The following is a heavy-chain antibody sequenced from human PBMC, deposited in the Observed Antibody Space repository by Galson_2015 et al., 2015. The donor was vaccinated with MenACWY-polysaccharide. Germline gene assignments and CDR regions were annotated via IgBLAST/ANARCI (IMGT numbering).Heavy chain of an antibody. CDR1: GFTFRGYA. V-gene: IGHV3-23*01. CDR2: ISFNGGNT. J-gene: IGHJ4*02. D-gene: IGHD1/OR15-1a*01. Sequence: SLRLSCAASGFTFRGYAMSWVRLAPGKGLEGVSSISFNGGNTYYADSVKGRFTISRANSKSTLYLQMNSLRVEDTAVYYCAVNWNKDHWGQGTLVTVSS. CDR3: AVNWNKDH.